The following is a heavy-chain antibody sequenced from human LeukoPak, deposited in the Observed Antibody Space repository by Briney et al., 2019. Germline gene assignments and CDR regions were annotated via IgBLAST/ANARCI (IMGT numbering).Heavy chain of an antibody. CDR2: ISSSGSTI. CDR3: ARGLYYYDSSGYYDEYFQH. CDR1: GFTFSDYY. J-gene: IGHJ1*01. D-gene: IGHD3-22*01. Sequence: GGSLRLSCAASGFTFSDYYMSWIRQAPGKGLEWVSYISSSGSTIYYADFVKGRFTISRDNAKNSLYLQMNSLRAEDTAVYYCARGLYYYDSSGYYDEYFQHWGQGTLVTVSS. V-gene: IGHV3-11*01.